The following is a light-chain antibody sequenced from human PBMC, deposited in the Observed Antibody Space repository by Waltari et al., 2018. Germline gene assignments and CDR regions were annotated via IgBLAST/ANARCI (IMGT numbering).Light chain of an antibody. Sequence: EIVLTQSPGTLSLSQGDRATLSCRASQSVRNSNLGWYQQNPGQAPRLLIYSASTRATGIPDRFSGSGSGMDFTLTISRLEPEDFAVYYCHHYGSSPPITFGGGTKVEIK. CDR3: HHYGSSPPIT. CDR1: QSVRNSN. V-gene: IGKV3-20*01. J-gene: IGKJ4*01. CDR2: SAS.